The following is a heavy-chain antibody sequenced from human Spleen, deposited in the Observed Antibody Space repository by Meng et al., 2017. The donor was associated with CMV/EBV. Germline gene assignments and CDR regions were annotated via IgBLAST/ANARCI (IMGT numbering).Heavy chain of an antibody. Sequence: SETLSLTCAISGDSVSSNSAAWNWIRQSPSRGLEWLGRTYYRSKWYNYYAVSVKSRIIINADTSKNQFSLQLNSVTPEDTAVYYCARDELRLGQFNAFDIWGQGTMVTVSS. CDR3: ARDELRLGQFNAFDI. V-gene: IGHV6-1*01. CDR2: TYYRSKWYN. J-gene: IGHJ3*02. D-gene: IGHD3-16*01. CDR1: GDSVSSNSAA.